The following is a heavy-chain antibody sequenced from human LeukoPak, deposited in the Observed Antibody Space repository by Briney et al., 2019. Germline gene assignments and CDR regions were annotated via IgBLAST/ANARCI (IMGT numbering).Heavy chain of an antibody. D-gene: IGHD6-13*01. V-gene: IGHV4-4*07. CDR3: AREVPWVDTGYSSSWFSDY. CDR1: GGSISSYY. Sequence: SETLSLTCAVSGGSISSYYWSWILQPAGKGLEWIGRIYTSGSTNYNPSLKSRVTMSVDTSKNQFSLKLSSVTAADTAVYYCAREVPWVDTGYSSSWFSDYWGQGTLVTVSS. J-gene: IGHJ4*02. CDR2: IYTSGST.